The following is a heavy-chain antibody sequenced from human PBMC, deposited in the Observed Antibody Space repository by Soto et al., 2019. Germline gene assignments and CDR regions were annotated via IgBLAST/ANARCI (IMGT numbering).Heavy chain of an antibody. CDR3: ARGRDLEYSSAPRPDNWFDP. CDR2: IYYSGST. J-gene: IGHJ5*02. V-gene: IGHV4-31*03. Sequence: QVQLQESGPGLVKPSQTLSLTCTVSGGSISSGGYYWSWIRQHPGKGLEWIGYIYYSGSTYYNPSLKSRVTISVDTSKNQFSLKLSSVTAADTAVYYCARGRDLEYSSAPRPDNWFDPWGQGTLVTVSS. CDR1: GGSISSGGYY. D-gene: IGHD6-6*01.